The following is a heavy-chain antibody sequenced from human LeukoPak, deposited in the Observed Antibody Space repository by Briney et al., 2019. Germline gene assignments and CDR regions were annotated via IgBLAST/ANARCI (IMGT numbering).Heavy chain of an antibody. V-gene: IGHV3-53*01. Sequence: GGSLRLSCAASGFTVSSNYMSWVRQAPGKGLEWVSVIYSGGSTYYADSVKGRFTISRDNSKNTLYLQMNRLRAEDTAVYYCARGSVATENSYNWFDPWGQGTLVTVSS. J-gene: IGHJ5*02. CDR1: GFTVSSNY. CDR2: IYSGGST. CDR3: ARGSVATENSYNWFDP. D-gene: IGHD5-12*01.